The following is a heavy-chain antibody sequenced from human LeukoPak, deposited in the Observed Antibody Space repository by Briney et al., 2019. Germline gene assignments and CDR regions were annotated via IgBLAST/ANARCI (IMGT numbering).Heavy chain of an antibody. CDR2: IYYTGST. CDR3: ARYFDWPSAFDI. CDR1: GGSVSSATYY. J-gene: IGHJ3*02. Sequence: SETLSLTCTVSGGSVSSATYYWSWIRQPPGKGLEWIGYIYYTGSTNCNPSLKSRVTISVDTSKNQFSLKVTSVTAADTAVYYRARYFDWPSAFDIWGQGAMVTVSS. D-gene: IGHD3-9*01. V-gene: IGHV4-61*01.